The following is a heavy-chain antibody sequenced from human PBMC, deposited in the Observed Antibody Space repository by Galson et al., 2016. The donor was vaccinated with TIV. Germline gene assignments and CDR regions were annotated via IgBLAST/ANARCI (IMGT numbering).Heavy chain of an antibody. CDR3: ARDRPWELLPPAAFDI. CDR1: GFTFSSYG. D-gene: IGHD1-26*01. J-gene: IGHJ3*02. Sequence: SLRLSCAASGFTFSSYGIHWVRQAPGKGLEWVAIIWYDGINKYYADSVNGRFTISRDNSKNTVYLQMNSLRAEDTALYYCARDRPWELLPPAAFDIWGQGTKVIVSS. CDR2: IWYDGINK. V-gene: IGHV3-33*01.